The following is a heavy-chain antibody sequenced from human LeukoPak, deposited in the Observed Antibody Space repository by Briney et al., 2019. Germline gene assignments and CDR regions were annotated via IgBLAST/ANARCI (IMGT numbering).Heavy chain of an antibody. CDR3: ARDRGAYCGGDCYLGFDY. CDR2: IGWTPTTI. D-gene: IGHD2-21*02. V-gene: IGHV3-48*04. J-gene: IGHJ4*01. Sequence: HPGGSLRLSCAASGFTFSSYSMNWVRQAPGKGLEWLSYIGWTPTTISYADSVKGRFTISRDNAKKSLYLQMTSLTAEDTAVYYCARDRGAYCGGDCYLGFDYWGRGTLVTVSS. CDR1: GFTFSSYS.